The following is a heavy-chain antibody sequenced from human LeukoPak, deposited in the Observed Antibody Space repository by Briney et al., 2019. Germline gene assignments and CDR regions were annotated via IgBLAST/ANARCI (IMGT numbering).Heavy chain of an antibody. CDR3: AREEGYYDFWSGYWFLAEAFDI. D-gene: IGHD3-3*01. J-gene: IGHJ3*02. CDR2: INPNSGGT. V-gene: IGHV1-2*04. Sequence: ASVKDSCKASGYTFTGYYKHWVRQAPGQGLEWMGWINPNSGGTNYAQKFQGWVTMTRDTSISTAYMELSRLRSDDTAVYYCAREEGYYDFWSGYWFLAEAFDIWGQGTMVTVSS. CDR1: GYTFTGYY.